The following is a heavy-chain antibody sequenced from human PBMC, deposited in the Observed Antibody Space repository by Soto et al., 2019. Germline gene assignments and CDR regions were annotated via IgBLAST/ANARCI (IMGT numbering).Heavy chain of an antibody. CDR1: GFTFSSYA. Sequence: HPGGSLRLSCAASGFTFSSYAMSWVRQAPGKGLEWVSAISGSGGSTYYADSVKGRFTISRDNSKNTLYLQMNSLRAEDTAVYYCAKDKDCSSTSCYAGDYYYYGMDVWGQGTTVTAP. CDR3: AKDKDCSSTSCYAGDYYYYGMDV. J-gene: IGHJ6*02. V-gene: IGHV3-23*01. D-gene: IGHD2-2*01. CDR2: ISGSGGST.